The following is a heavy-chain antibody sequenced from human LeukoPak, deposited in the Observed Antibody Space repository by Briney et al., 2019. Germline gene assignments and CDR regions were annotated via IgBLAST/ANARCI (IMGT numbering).Heavy chain of an antibody. CDR3: ARDLHFAFDY. CDR2: ILSSSTGM. CDR1: GFTFSSYS. J-gene: IGHJ4*02. Sequence: GGSLRLSCAASGFTFSSYSMNWVRQAPGKGLEWTSYILSSSTGMSYADSVKGRFTISRDNAKNSLYLQMSSLRGDDTAVYYCARDLHFAFDYWGRGTLVTVSS. V-gene: IGHV3-48*01.